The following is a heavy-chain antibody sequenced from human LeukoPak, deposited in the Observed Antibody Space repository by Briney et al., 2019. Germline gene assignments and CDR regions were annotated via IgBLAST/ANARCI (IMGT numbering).Heavy chain of an antibody. Sequence: PGGSLRLSCAASGFTFSSYGMHWVRQAPGKGLDWVAFIHHDGSNKYYADSVRGRFTISRDNSKNTLYLQMNSLRAEDTAVYYCARTWIQPWPGFDYWGQGTLVTVSS. J-gene: IGHJ4*02. CDR3: ARTWIQPWPGFDY. CDR1: GFTFSSYG. D-gene: IGHD5-18*01. CDR2: IHHDGSNK. V-gene: IGHV3-30*02.